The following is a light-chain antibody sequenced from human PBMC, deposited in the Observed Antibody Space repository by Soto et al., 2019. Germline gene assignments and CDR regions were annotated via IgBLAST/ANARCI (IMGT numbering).Light chain of an antibody. CDR2: VAS. J-gene: IGKJ3*01. CDR3: QQYGSSPFT. V-gene: IGKV3-20*01. Sequence: EIVLTQSPGNLSLSPGERATLSCRASQSVSSSFLACYQQKPGQAPWLLIYVASSRATGIPDRFSGGGSGTDSTLTISRLEPEDVAVYYCQQYGSSPFTFGAGTKVDIK. CDR1: QSVSSSF.